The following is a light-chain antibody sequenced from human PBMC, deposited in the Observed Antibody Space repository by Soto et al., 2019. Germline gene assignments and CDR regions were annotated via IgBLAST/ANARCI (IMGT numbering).Light chain of an antibody. Sequence: QAVVTQPPSVSGAPGQRVTISCTGSSSNIGAGYDVHWYQQLPGTAPKLLIYGNSNRPSGVPDRFSGSKSGTSASLAITGLQAEDEADYYCQSYDSSLRSVLFGGGTKLTVL. J-gene: IGLJ2*01. CDR3: QSYDSSLRSVL. CDR2: GNS. CDR1: SSNIGAGYD. V-gene: IGLV1-40*01.